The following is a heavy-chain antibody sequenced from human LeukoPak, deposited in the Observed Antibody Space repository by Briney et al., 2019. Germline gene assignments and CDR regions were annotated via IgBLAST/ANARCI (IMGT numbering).Heavy chain of an antibody. Sequence: KPGGSLRLSCAASGFTFSSYSMNWVRQAPGKGLEWVSSISSSSSSIYYADSVQGRFTISRDNAKNSLYLQMDSLRAEDTAVYYCARAMGLQRQLAFDYWGQGTQVTVSS. CDR2: ISSSSSSI. D-gene: IGHD6-13*01. CDR3: ARAMGLQRQLAFDY. CDR1: GFTFSSYS. V-gene: IGHV3-21*01. J-gene: IGHJ4*02.